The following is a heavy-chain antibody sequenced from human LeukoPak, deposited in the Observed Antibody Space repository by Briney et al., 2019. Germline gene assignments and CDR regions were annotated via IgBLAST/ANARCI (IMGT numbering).Heavy chain of an antibody. CDR1: GYTFTNYG. CDR3: ARYPDYGGPGD. J-gene: IGHJ4*02. V-gene: IGHV1-18*01. Sequence: GASVKVSCKASGYTFTNYGVGWVRQAPGQGLEWVGWSSGYNGNTKYAQNYQGRVIVTTDTSTRTAYMELRSLRSDDTAVYYCARYPDYGGPGDWGQGTLVTVSS. CDR2: SSGYNGNT. D-gene: IGHD4-23*01.